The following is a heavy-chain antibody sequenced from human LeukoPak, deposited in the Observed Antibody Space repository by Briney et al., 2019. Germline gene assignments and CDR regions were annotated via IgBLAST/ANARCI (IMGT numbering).Heavy chain of an antibody. CDR3: ARGKYFDLT. Sequence: SETLSLSCAVYGGSFSGYYWSWIRQPPGKGLEWIGEINHSGSTNYNPSLKSRVTISVDTSKNQFSLKLSSVTAADTAVYYCARGKYFDLTWGQGTLVTVSS. V-gene: IGHV4-34*01. CDR2: INHSGST. D-gene: IGHD3-9*01. CDR1: GGSFSGYY. J-gene: IGHJ5*02.